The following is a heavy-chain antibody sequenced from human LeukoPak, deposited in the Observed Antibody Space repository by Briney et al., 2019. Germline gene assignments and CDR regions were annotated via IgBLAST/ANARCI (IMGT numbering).Heavy chain of an antibody. D-gene: IGHD3-10*01. V-gene: IGHV3-21*01. CDR1: GFTFSSYS. J-gene: IGHJ3*02. Sequence: GGSLRLSWAASGFTFSSYSMNWVRQAPGKGLEWVSSISSSSSYIYYADSVKGRFTISRDNAKNSLYLQMNSLRAEDTAVYYCARYLWFGEFDAFDIWGQGTMVTVSS. CDR3: ARYLWFGEFDAFDI. CDR2: ISSSSSYI.